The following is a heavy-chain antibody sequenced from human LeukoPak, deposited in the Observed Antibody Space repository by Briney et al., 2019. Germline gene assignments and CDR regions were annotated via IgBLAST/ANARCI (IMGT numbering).Heavy chain of an antibody. D-gene: IGHD3-22*01. CDR1: GGSISSYY. Sequence: PSETLSLTCTVSGGSISSYYWGWIRQPPGEGLEWIGSIYYSRSTHYSPSLKSRVTISVDTSKNQFSLKLSSVTAADTAVYYCARGLSMIVVVVHDWYFDLWGRGTLVTVSS. J-gene: IGHJ2*01. CDR2: IYYSRST. V-gene: IGHV4-39*01. CDR3: ARGLSMIVVVVHDWYFDL.